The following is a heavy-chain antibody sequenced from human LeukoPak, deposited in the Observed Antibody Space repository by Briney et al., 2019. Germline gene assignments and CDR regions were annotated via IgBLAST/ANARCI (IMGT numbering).Heavy chain of an antibody. CDR3: AKGPQLNSGYHPDY. Sequence: GGSLRLSCAASGFTFTNNAMTWVRQAPGKGLEWVSTITGTDDTTYYADSVKGRFTISRDYSKSMVHLQMNSLRAEDSAIYYRAKGPQLNSGYHPDYWGQGTLVTVSS. J-gene: IGHJ4*02. CDR2: ITGTDDTT. CDR1: GFTFTNNA. D-gene: IGHD3-22*01. V-gene: IGHV3-23*01.